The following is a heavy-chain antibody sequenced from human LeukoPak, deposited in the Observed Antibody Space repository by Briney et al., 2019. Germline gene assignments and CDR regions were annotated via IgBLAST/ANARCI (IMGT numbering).Heavy chain of an antibody. D-gene: IGHD3-22*01. V-gene: IGHV1-69*04. J-gene: IGHJ5*02. CDR3: ARDEDYYDSSGYYARWFDP. CDR2: IIPILGIA. Sequence: SVKVSCKASGGTFSSYTISWVRQAPGQGLEWMGRIIPILGIANYAQKFQGRVTITADKSTSTAYMELSSLRSEDTAMYYCARDEDYYDSSGYYARWFDPWGQGTLVTVSS. CDR1: GGTFSSYT.